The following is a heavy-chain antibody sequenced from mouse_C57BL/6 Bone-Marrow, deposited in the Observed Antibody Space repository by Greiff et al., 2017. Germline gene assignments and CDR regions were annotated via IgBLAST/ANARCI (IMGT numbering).Heavy chain of an antibody. J-gene: IGHJ4*01. D-gene: IGHD2-2*01. Sequence: VQLQESGPGLVAPSQSLSITCTVSGFSLTSYGVHWVRQPPGKGLEWLVVIWSDGSTTYNSALKSRLSISKDNSKSQVFLKMNSLQTDDTAMYYCASRYGYDDYYAMDYWGQGTSVTVSS. V-gene: IGHV2-6*03. CDR2: IWSDGST. CDR1: GFSLTSYG. CDR3: ASRYGYDDYYAMDY.